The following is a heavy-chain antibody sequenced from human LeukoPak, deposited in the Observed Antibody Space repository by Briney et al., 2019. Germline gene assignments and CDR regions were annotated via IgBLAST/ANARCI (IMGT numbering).Heavy chain of an antibody. J-gene: IGHJ4*02. CDR1: GFTFSSYS. CDR2: ISSSSSYI. D-gene: IGHD6-6*01. CDR3: ARGPNSNWSGLDF. V-gene: IGHV3-21*01. Sequence: GGSLRLSCAASGFTFSSYSMNWVRQAPGKGLEWVSSISSSSSYIYYADSVKGRFTVSRGNAKNSLYLQMNSLRAEDTAVYYCARGPNSNWSGLDFWGQGTLLTVSS.